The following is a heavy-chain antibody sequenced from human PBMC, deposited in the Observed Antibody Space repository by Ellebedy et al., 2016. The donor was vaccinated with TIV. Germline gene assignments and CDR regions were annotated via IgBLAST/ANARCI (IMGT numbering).Heavy chain of an antibody. CDR2: IGSNGFTT. J-gene: IGHJ5*02. D-gene: IGHD3/OR15-3a*01. CDR1: GFSFSSDR. CDR3: ARGLGPGPSDWFDP. V-gene: IGHV3-48*02. Sequence: GESLKISCAASGFSFSSDRVNWVRQAPGKGLEWISYIGSNGFTTYYADSVKGRFTISRDFAKRSVYLQMNDLRDEDTAVYYCARGLGPGPSDWFDPWGQGTLVTVSS.